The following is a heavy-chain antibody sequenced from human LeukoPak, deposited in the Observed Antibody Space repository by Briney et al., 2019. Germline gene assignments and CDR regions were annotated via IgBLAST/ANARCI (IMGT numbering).Heavy chain of an antibody. CDR1: GFTFSSYE. J-gene: IGHJ4*02. D-gene: IGHD3/OR15-3a*01. Sequence: GGSLRLSCAASGFTFSSYEMNWVRQAPGKGLEWVAVISYDGSNKYYADSVKGRFTISRDNSKNTLYLQMNSLRAEDTAVYYCAKGWTTGWGQGTLVTVSS. CDR2: ISYDGSNK. V-gene: IGHV3-30-3*01. CDR3: AKGWTTG.